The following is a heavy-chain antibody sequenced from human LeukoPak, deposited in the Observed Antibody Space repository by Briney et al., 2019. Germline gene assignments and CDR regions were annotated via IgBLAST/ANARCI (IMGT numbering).Heavy chain of an antibody. V-gene: IGHV3-23*01. CDR3: ANLGLPDY. CDR2: ISGSGGSP. Sequence: GGSLRLSCAASGFTLRSYAMSCVRQAPGKGLEWVSAISGSGGSPYSADPAKGRFTISKNNSKNTPYLQMNRRTPQAPAVNYFANLGLPDYWGQGALVTAAS. CDR1: GFTLRSYA. J-gene: IGHJ4*02.